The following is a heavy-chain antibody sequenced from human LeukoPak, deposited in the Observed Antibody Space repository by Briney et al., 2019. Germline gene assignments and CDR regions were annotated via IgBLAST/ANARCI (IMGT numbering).Heavy chain of an antibody. V-gene: IGHV3-66*01. CDR3: ARDSTSEGYCSSTSCYSGAFDI. CDR1: GFTVSSNY. D-gene: IGHD2-2*01. J-gene: IGHJ3*02. CDR2: IYSGGST. Sequence: GGSLGLSCAASGFTVSSNYMSWVRQAPGKGLEWVSVIYSGGSTYYADSVKGRFTISRDNSKNTLYLQMNSLRAEDTAVYYCARDSTSEGYCSSTSCYSGAFDIWGQGTMVTVSS.